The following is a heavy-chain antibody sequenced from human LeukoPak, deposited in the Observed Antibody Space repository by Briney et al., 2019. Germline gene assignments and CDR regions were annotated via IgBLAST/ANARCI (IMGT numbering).Heavy chain of an antibody. Sequence: GGSLRLSCAASGFTFSSYAMSWVHQAPGKGLEWVSAISGSGGSTYYADSVKGRFTISRDNSKNTLYLQMNSLRAEDTAVYYCAKGDYGDYGTFDYWGQGTLVTVSS. CDR3: AKGDYGDYGTFDY. CDR2: ISGSGGST. J-gene: IGHJ4*02. V-gene: IGHV3-23*01. CDR1: GFTFSSYA. D-gene: IGHD4-17*01.